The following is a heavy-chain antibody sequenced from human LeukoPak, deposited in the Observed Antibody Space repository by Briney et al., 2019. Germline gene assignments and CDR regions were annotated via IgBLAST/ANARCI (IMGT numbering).Heavy chain of an antibody. CDR2: INHSGST. J-gene: IGHJ6*03. CDR3: ARGVGDGYNFDYYYYMDV. Sequence: PSETLSLTRAVYGGSFSGYYWSWIRQPPGKGLEWIGEINHSGSTNYNPSLKSRVTISVDTSKNQFSLKLSSVTAADTAVYYCARGVGDGYNFDYYYYMDVWGKGTTVTVSS. D-gene: IGHD5-24*01. V-gene: IGHV4-34*01. CDR1: GGSFSGYY.